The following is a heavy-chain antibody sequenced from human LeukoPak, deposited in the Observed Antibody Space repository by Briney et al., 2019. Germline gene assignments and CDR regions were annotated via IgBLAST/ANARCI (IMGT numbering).Heavy chain of an antibody. CDR3: AKSYYDSSGYLYFQH. D-gene: IGHD3-22*01. CDR1: GFTFHDYA. V-gene: IGHV3-43*02. CDR2: ISGDGGST. Sequence: GGSLRLSCAASGFTFHDYAMHWVRQAPGKGLEWVSLISGDGGSTYYADSVKGRFTISRDNSKNSLYLQMNSLRTEDTALYYCAKSYYDSSGYLYFQHWGQGTLVTVSS. J-gene: IGHJ1*01.